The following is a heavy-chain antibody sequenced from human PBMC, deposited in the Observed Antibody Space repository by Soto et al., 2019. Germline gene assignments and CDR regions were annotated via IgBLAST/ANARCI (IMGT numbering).Heavy chain of an antibody. CDR1: GDSIGTYN. V-gene: IGHV4-59*08. Sequence: QVQLQASGPGLVKPSDTLSLTCTVSGDSIGTYNWGWIRQPPGKRLEWIGYIYSNGGNSSNPALKSGVPVSVAASTTQFSLRLSSVTAAGTAVYLCVIKGVGALHGVVVVWGQGATASGSS. CDR2: IYSNGGN. D-gene: IGHD1-26*01. J-gene: IGHJ6*02. CDR3: VIKGVGALHGVVVV.